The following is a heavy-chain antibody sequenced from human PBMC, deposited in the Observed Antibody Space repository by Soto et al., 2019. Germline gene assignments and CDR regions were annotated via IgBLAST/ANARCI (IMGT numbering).Heavy chain of an antibody. CDR2: IYWNDDK. V-gene: IGHV2-5*01. CDR3: VHGEVAHGYNYFDY. Sequence: QITLKESGPTLVKPTQTLTLTCTFSGFSLSTSGVGVGWIRQPPGKALEWLALIYWNDDKRYSTSLKSRLTITKDTSKNQVVLTMTNMDPVDTATYRCVHGEVAHGYNYFDYWGQGTLVTVSS. J-gene: IGHJ4*02. CDR1: GFSLSTSGVG. D-gene: IGHD5-12*01.